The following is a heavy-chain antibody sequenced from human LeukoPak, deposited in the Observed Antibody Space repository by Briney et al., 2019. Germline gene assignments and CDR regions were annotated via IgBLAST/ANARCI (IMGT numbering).Heavy chain of an antibody. D-gene: IGHD2-21*02. V-gene: IGHV3-21*01. CDR3: ARDGRSLAYCGGDCYTDY. CDR1: GFTFSSYS. Sequence: GGSLRLSCAASGFTFSSYSMNWVRQAPGKGLEWVSSISSSSSYIYYADSVKGRFTISRDNAKNSLYLQMNSLRAEDTAVYYCARDGRSLAYCGGDCYTDYWGQGTLVTVSS. J-gene: IGHJ4*02. CDR2: ISSSSSYI.